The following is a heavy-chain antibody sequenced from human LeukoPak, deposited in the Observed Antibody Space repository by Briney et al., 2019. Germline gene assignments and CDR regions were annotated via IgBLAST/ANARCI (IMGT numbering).Heavy chain of an antibody. CDR1: GYTFISYY. CDR2: INPSGDST. Sequence: ASVKVSCKASGYTFISYYMHWVRQAPGQGLEWMGIINPSGDSTSYEQRFQGRLTMTRDTSTNTVYMELSSLRSEDTAVYYCARHPSPQLHHFDYWGQGTLVTVSS. CDR3: ARHPSPQLHHFDY. D-gene: IGHD2-2*01. J-gene: IGHJ4*02. V-gene: IGHV1-46*01.